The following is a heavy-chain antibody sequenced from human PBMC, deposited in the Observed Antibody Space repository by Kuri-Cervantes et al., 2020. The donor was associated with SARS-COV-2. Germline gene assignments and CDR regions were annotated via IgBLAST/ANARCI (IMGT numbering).Heavy chain of an antibody. V-gene: IGHV4-4*07. Sequence: GSLRLSCTLSGGSISGYYWSWIRRSAGKGLEFIGRVYSSGGTNYNPSLESRVTMSIDTAKNQVSLRLTSVTAADTAVYYCARGILGDDSIHYGMDVWGQGTSVTVSS. D-gene: IGHD2/OR15-2a*01. J-gene: IGHJ6*02. CDR1: GGSISGYY. CDR3: ARGILGDDSIHYGMDV. CDR2: VYSSGGT.